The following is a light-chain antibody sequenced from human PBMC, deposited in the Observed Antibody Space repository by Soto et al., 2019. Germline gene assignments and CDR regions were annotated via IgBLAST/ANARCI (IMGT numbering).Light chain of an antibody. CDR2: DAS. Sequence: EIVLAQSPGTLSLSPGERATLSCRASQTVSSNYLAWYQQKPGQAPRLLIYDASSRATGIPDRFSGSGSGTGFTLTISSLEPEDFAFYYCQQYGSSPLTFGGGTKVDIK. J-gene: IGKJ4*01. CDR1: QTVSSNY. V-gene: IGKV3-20*01. CDR3: QQYGSSPLT.